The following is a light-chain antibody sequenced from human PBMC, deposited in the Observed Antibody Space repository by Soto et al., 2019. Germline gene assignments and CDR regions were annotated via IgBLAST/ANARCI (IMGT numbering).Light chain of an antibody. V-gene: IGKV1-5*03. CDR1: ENVSRW. CDR3: QQYNAYSQA. J-gene: IGKJ1*01. Sequence: DIQMTQSPSTLSASVGDRVTITCRASENVSRWLAWYQQKPGRTSKLLIYQASTLETGVPSRFSGSGSGTEFALTISSLQPDDFATFYCQQYNAYSQAFGQGTKVEIK. CDR2: QAS.